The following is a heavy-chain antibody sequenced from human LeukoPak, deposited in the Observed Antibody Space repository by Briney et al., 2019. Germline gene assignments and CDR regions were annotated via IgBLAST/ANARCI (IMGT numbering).Heavy chain of an antibody. CDR3: ARTRGVGLRSEHYFDY. D-gene: IGHD4-17*01. CDR1: GFTFSSYS. J-gene: IGHJ4*02. Sequence: GGSLRLSCAASGFTFSSYSVNWVRQAPGKGLEWVSSINNSSSCIYYAGSVKGRFTISRDNAKNSPYLQMISLRAEDTAVYYCARTRGVGLRSEHYFDYWGQGTLVTVSS. CDR2: INNSSSCI. V-gene: IGHV3-21*01.